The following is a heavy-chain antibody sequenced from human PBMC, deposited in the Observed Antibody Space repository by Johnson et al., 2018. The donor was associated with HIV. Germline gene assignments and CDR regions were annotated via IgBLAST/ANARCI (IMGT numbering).Heavy chain of an antibody. D-gene: IGHD1-26*01. CDR2: IWYDGSEK. Sequence: QVQLVESGGGVVQPGRSLRLSCAASGLTFSSYGMHWVRQAPGKGLEWVAVIWYDGSEKYYVDSVKGRFTISRDNAKNSLYLQMNSLRAEDTAVYYCARDLVVGATPDHDAFDIWGQGTMVTVSS. CDR1: GLTFSSYG. V-gene: IGHV3-33*01. J-gene: IGHJ3*02. CDR3: ARDLVVGATPDHDAFDI.